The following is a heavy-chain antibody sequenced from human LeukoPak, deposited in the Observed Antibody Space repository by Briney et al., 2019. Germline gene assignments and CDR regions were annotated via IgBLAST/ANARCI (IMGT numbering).Heavy chain of an antibody. CDR2: IIPIFGTG. CDR1: GGTFRNYG. J-gene: IGHJ6*03. Sequence: SVKVSCKTSGGTFRNYGFTWVRQAPGQGLEWMGGIIPIFGTGKYAQKFQGRVTIIADEFTSTAYMELSSLRSEDTAVYYCASRYCSGGSCFSRDYYYYYMDVWGKGTTVTVSS. D-gene: IGHD2-15*01. CDR3: ASRYCSGGSCFSRDYYYYYMDV. V-gene: IGHV1-69*13.